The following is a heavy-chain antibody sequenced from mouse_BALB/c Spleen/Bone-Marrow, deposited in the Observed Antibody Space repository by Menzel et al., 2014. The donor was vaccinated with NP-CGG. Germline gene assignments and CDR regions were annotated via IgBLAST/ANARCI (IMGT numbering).Heavy chain of an antibody. V-gene: IGHV1-85*01. Sequence: QVQLKESGVELVKPGASVKLSCKASGNTFTSYDINWVRQRPEQGLEWIGWIFPGDSTTKYNEKFKGKATLSTDKSSSTVHMQLIRLTSDDSAVYFCVRSRLRDWYFDVWGAGTTVTISS. CDR1: GNTFTSYD. CDR3: VRSRLRDWYFDV. CDR2: IFPGDSTT. J-gene: IGHJ1*01. D-gene: IGHD1-2*01.